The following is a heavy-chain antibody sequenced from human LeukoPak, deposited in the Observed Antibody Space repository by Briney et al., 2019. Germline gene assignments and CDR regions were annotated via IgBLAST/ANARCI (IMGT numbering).Heavy chain of an antibody. D-gene: IGHD5-18*01. Sequence: SVKVSCKASGGTFSSYATSWVRQAPGQGLEWMGGIIPIFGTANYAQKFQGRVTITADESTSTAYMELSSLRSEDTAVYFCGYSYGYDYYYMDVWGKGTTVTVSS. J-gene: IGHJ6*03. CDR2: IIPIFGTA. CDR3: GYSYGYDYYYMDV. CDR1: GGTFSSYA. V-gene: IGHV1-69*13.